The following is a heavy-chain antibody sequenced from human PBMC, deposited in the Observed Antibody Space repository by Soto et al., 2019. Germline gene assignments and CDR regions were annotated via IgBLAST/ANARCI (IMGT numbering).Heavy chain of an antibody. CDR2: MNPNSGNT. J-gene: IGHJ6*03. Sequence: QVQLVQSGAEVKKPRASVKVSCKASGYTFTSYDINWVRQATGQGLEWMGWMNPNSGNTGYAQKFQGRVTMTRNTSIRTAYMELSRLRSEDTAVYYFARCITMVRGVIGVYYYYYMDVWGKGTTVTVSS. CDR1: GYTFTSYD. CDR3: ARCITMVRGVIGVYYYYYMDV. V-gene: IGHV1-8*01. D-gene: IGHD3-10*01.